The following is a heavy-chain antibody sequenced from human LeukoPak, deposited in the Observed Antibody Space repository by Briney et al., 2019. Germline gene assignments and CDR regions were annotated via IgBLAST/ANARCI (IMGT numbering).Heavy chain of an antibody. V-gene: IGHV4-61*02. CDR2: ISSSGST. J-gene: IGHJ3*02. CDR3: ARGPYSYDSSGAFDI. CDR1: GDSISSGDYY. D-gene: IGHD3-22*01. Sequence: SETLSLTCTVSGDSISSGDYYWSWIRQPAGKGLEWIGRISSSGSTNYNPSLKSRVTMSVDTSKKQFSLKLSSVTAADTAVYFCARGPYSYDSSGAFDIWGQGTMVTVSS.